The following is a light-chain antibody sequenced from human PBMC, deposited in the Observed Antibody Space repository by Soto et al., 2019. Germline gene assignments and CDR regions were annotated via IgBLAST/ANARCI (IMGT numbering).Light chain of an antibody. J-gene: IGLJ1*01. Sequence: QSVLTQPPSASGSPGRSVTISCTGTSSDVGGYTYVSWYQQHPGKAPKLMIYEVSKRPSGVPDRFSGSKSGNTASLTVSGLQAEDEADYYCSSYADITPYVFGTETKVTV. CDR2: EVS. V-gene: IGLV2-8*01. CDR1: SSDVGGYTY. CDR3: SSYADITPYV.